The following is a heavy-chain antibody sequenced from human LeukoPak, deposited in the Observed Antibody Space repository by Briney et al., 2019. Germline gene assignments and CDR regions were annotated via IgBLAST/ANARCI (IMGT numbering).Heavy chain of an antibody. CDR2: IIHSGST. Sequence: PSETLSLTCAVYGGSFCGYYWSWIRQPPGKGLEWIGEIIHSGSTNDNPSLKSRVTISVDTSKNQFSLKLSSVTAADTAVYYCARGRRNSPRIFGVVTPINWFDPWGQGTLVTVSS. CDR1: GGSFCGYY. CDR3: ARGRRNSPRIFGVVTPINWFDP. V-gene: IGHV4-34*01. J-gene: IGHJ5*02. D-gene: IGHD3-3*01.